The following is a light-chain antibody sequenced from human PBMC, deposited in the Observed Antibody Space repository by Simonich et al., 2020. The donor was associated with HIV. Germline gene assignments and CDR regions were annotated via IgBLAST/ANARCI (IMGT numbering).Light chain of an antibody. Sequence: EIVLTQSPDTLSLSPGERATLSCTASQSVSSYLAWYQQKPGQAPRLLIYDASNSATGIPARFSGSGSGTDFTLTISSLEPEDFAVYYCQQRSNWPPWTFGQGTKVEIK. CDR3: QQRSNWPPWT. CDR2: DAS. CDR1: QSVSSY. V-gene: IGKV3-11*01. J-gene: IGKJ1*01.